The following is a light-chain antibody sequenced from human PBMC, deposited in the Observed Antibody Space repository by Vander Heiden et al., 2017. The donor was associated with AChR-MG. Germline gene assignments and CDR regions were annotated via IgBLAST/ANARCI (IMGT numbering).Light chain of an antibody. CDR1: NIGSYA. CDR3: QVWDSSSHHVV. V-gene: IGLV3-21*02. Sequence: SYVLTQPPSVSVAPGQTARITCGGDNIGSYAVHWYQHKPGQAPVLVVYDDRDRPSGIPERFSGSNSGNTATLTISRVEAGDEADFYCQVWDSSSHHVVFGGGTKLTVL. CDR2: DDR. J-gene: IGLJ2*01.